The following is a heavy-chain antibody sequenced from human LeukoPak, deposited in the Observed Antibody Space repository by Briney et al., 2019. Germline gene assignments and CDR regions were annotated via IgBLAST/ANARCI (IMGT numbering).Heavy chain of an antibody. V-gene: IGHV3-69-1*01. J-gene: IGHJ4*02. CDR3: ARDRIGVGLMVYVTAYYFDY. D-gene: IGHD2-8*01. CDR2: ITTSGSK. Sequence: GGSLRLSCAASGFTFSTYSINWVRQAPGKGLEWVSSITTSGSKSYADSVKGRFTISRDNAKNSLYLQMSSLRVEDTAVYYCARDRIGVGLMVYVTAYYFDYWGQGTLVTVSS. CDR1: GFTFSTYS.